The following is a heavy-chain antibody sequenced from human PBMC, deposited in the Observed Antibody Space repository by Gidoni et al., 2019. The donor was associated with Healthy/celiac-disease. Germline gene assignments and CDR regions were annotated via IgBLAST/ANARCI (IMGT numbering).Heavy chain of an antibody. J-gene: IGHJ3*02. V-gene: IGHV1-69*01. CDR1: GGTFSSYA. CDR2: IIPIFGTA. CDR3: ATSGAHYDYVWGSFGGAFDI. Sequence: QVQLVQSGAEVKKPGSSVKVSCKASGGTFSSYAISWVRQAPGQGLEWMGGIIPIFGTANYAQKFQGRVTITADESTSTAYMELSSLRSEDTAVYYCATSGAHYDYVWGSFGGAFDIWGQGTMVTVSS. D-gene: IGHD3-16*01.